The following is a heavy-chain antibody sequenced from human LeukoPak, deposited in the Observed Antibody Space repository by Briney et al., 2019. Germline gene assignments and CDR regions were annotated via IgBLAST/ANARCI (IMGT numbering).Heavy chain of an antibody. CDR3: ARTITIFGVHKGNWFDP. J-gene: IGHJ5*02. D-gene: IGHD3-3*01. Sequence: SVKVSCKASGGTFSSYAISWLRQAPGQGLEWMGGIIPIFGTANYAQKFQGRVTITTDESTSTAYMELSSLRSEDTAVYYCARTITIFGVHKGNWFDPWGQGTLVTVSS. V-gene: IGHV1-69*05. CDR1: GGTFSSYA. CDR2: IIPIFGTA.